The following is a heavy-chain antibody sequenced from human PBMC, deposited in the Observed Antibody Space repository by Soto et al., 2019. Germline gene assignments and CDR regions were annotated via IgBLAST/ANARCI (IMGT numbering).Heavy chain of an antibody. V-gene: IGHV4-39*01. Sequence: SDTLSLTCNASGGSITSSGSAWGWIRQSPGKGLEWIGTIDYSGNIYYIPSLKSRITISVDTSKNQISLKLSSVTAADTAVYYCARHIHNQGFEYYFDSWGQGTLVTVSS. D-gene: IGHD1-1*01. CDR1: GGSITSSGSA. J-gene: IGHJ4*02. CDR3: ARHIHNQGFEYYFDS. CDR2: IDYSGNI.